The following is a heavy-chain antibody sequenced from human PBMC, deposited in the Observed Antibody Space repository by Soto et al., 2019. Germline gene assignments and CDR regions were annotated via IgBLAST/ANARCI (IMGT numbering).Heavy chain of an antibody. V-gene: IGHV3-23*01. Sequence: EVQLLESGGGLVQPGGSLRLSCTASGFNFRSYGMSWVRQAPGKGLEWVSGITASGGNTYYTDSVKGRFTISRDNSKNTLYLQMSGLRVEDKAVFHCAKSLMNDKEVWGQGTTVTVSS. J-gene: IGHJ6*02. CDR3: AKSLMNDKEV. CDR2: ITASGGNT. CDR1: GFNFRSYG. D-gene: IGHD3-22*01.